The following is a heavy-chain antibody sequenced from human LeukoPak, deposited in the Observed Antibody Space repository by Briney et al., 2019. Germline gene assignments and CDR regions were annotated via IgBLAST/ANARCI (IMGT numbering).Heavy chain of an antibody. V-gene: IGHV3-23*01. D-gene: IGHD2/OR15-2a*01. CDR2: INTSNGGP. CDR1: GFTFSSYA. CDR3: AKNSVPWPDAFDI. J-gene: IGHJ3*02. Sequence: GGSLRLSCVASGFTFSSYAMNWVRQAPGKGLEWGSTINTSNGGPFYADSVRGRFTISRDNSKNTLYLQMNSLRAEDTAVYYCAKNSVPWPDAFDIWGQGTVVTVSS.